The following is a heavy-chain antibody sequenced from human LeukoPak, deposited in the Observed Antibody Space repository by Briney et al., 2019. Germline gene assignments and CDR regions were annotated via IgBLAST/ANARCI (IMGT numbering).Heavy chain of an antibody. CDR3: ARVWVGATFWFDP. CDR1: GGSFSAYY. V-gene: IGHV4-34*01. D-gene: IGHD1-26*01. J-gene: IGHJ5*02. Sequence: SETLSLTCTVYGGSFSAYYWSWIRQPPGEGLEWIGEINHSGSTNYNPSLKSRVTISVDTSKNQISLKLSSVTAADTAVYYCARVWVGATFWFDPWGQGTLVTVSS. CDR2: INHSGST.